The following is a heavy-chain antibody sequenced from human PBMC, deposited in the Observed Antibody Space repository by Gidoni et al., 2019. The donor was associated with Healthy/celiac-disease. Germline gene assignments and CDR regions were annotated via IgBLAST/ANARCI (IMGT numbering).Heavy chain of an antibody. Sequence: QVQLQESGPGLVKPSQTLSLTCTVSGGSISRGGYYWSWIRQHPGKGLEWIGYIYYSGSTYYNPSLKSRVTISVDTSKNQFSLKLSSVTAADTAVYYCARDHEYYYDSSGMFDPWGQGTLVTVSS. V-gene: IGHV4-31*03. CDR2: IYYSGST. CDR1: GGSISRGGYY. D-gene: IGHD3-22*01. J-gene: IGHJ5*02. CDR3: ARDHEYYYDSSGMFDP.